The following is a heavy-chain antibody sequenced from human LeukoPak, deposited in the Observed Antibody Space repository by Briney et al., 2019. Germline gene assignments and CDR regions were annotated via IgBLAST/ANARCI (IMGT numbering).Heavy chain of an antibody. CDR1: GFTFSSYS. CDR2: IRQDGSEK. V-gene: IGHV3-7*05. Sequence: GGSLRLSCAASGFTFSSYSMNWVRQAPGKGLEWVANIRQDGSEKYYVDSVEGRFTISRDNAKKSLYLQMSSLRAEDTALYYCARDVRGDGFDIWGPGTMVTVSS. CDR3: ARDVRGDGFDI. J-gene: IGHJ3*02. D-gene: IGHD3-10*02.